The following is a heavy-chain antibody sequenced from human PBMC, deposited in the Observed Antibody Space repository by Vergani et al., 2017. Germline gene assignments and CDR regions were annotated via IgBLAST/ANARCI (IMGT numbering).Heavy chain of an antibody. V-gene: IGHV4-34*01. CDR1: GESFSGYY. D-gene: IGHD4-11*01. CDR3: ARGTEPPTVTTPGRFFDY. J-gene: IGHJ4*02. CDR2: INHSGST. Sequence: QVQLQQWGAGLLKPSETLSLTCAVYGESFSGYYWSWIRQPPGKGLEWIGEINHSGSTNYNPSLKSRVTISVDTSKNQFSLKLSSVTAADTAVYYCARGTEPPTVTTPGRFFDYWGQGTLVTVSS.